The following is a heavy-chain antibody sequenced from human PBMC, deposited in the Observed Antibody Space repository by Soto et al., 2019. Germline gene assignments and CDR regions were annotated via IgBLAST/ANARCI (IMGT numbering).Heavy chain of an antibody. D-gene: IGHD6-13*01. CDR1: GFTFSSYG. CDR2: IWYDGSNK. CDR3: ARVPDRFVAAAFINDY. Sequence: GGSLRHSSAASGFTFSSYGVHWVRQAPGKGLEWVAVIWYDGSNKYYADSVKGRFTISRDNSKNTLYLQMNSLRAEDTAVYYCARVPDRFVAAAFINDYWGQGTLVTVSS. J-gene: IGHJ4*02. V-gene: IGHV3-33*01.